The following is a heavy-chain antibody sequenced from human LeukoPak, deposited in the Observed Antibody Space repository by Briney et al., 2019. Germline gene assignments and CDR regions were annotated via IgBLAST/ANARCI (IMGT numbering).Heavy chain of an antibody. CDR2: TRNKVNNYTT. V-gene: IGHV3-72*01. D-gene: IGHD1-26*01. Sequence: GGSLRLSCAASGFTFSDHYMDWVRQAPGKGLEWVGRTRNKVNNYTTEYAASVKGRFTISRDDSKNSLYLQMNSLKTEDTAVYYCARGGVGSGSHLDYWGQGTLVTVSS. CDR3: ARGGVGSGSHLDY. CDR1: GFTFSDHY. J-gene: IGHJ4*02.